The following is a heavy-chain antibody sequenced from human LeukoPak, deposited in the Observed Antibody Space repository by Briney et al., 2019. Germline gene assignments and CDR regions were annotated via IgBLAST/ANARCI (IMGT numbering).Heavy chain of an antibody. Sequence: PGRSLRLSCAGPGLTFRSYGMHCVRQAPGKGPEWVAGISEDGSNEYYEDSVKGRCNISGENSNDTLYLQMNGLGAECTAVYYWAKDRKTTASGTIDFWGQGTLVTVSS. J-gene: IGHJ4*02. CDR2: ISEDGSNE. CDR1: GLTFRSYG. D-gene: IGHD6-13*01. V-gene: IGHV3-30*18. CDR3: AKDRKTTASGTIDF.